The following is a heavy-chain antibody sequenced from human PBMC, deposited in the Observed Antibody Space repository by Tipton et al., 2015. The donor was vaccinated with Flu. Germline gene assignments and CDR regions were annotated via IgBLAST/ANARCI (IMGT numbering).Heavy chain of an antibody. J-gene: IGHJ6*02. V-gene: IGHV4-39*02. D-gene: IGHD3-10*01. CDR3: ARVAMVRGVVGSTGDYYYYGMDV. CDR1: GGSISSSSYY. Sequence: GLVKPSQTLSLTCTVSGGSISSSSYYWGWIRQPPGKGLEWIGSIFYSVSTYYNPSLKSRVTISVDTSKNHFSLKLSSVTAADTAVYHCARVAMVRGVVGSTGDYYYYGMDVWGQGTTVTVSS. CDR2: IFYSVST.